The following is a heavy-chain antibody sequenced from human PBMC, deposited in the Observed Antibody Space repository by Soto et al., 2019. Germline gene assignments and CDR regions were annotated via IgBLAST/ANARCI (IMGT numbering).Heavy chain of an antibody. D-gene: IGHD1-20*01. CDR1: GFSLSDARMG. CDR3: TRTLTGHDHDY. Sequence: SGPTLVNPTDTLTLTCTVSGFSLSDARMGVSWIRQPPGKALEWLAHIFSNDKKSYSTSLKSRLTISKDTSKSRVVLTMTSMDPVDTATYYCTRTLTGHDHDYWGKGTLVPVSS. V-gene: IGHV2-26*01. J-gene: IGHJ4*02. CDR2: IFSNDKK.